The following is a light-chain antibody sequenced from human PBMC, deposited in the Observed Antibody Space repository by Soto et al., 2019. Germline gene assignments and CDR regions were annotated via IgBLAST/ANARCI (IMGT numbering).Light chain of an antibody. CDR2: EGT. CDR1: SGDVGTYKL. J-gene: IGLJ2*01. Sequence: QSALTQPASVSGSPGQSNTISCTGTSGDVGTYKLVSWYQHHPGKVPRLMIYEGTKRPSGVSDRFSGSKSGNTASLTISGLQAEDEADYYCCSYAGSSTFVVFGGGTQLTVL. CDR3: CSYAGSSTFVV. V-gene: IGLV2-23*03.